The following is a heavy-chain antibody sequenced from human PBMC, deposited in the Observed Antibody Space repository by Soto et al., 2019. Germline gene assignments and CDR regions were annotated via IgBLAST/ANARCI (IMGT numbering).Heavy chain of an antibody. Sequence: QVQLVESGGGVVQPGRSLRLSCAASGFTFSSYAMHWVRQAPGKGLEWVAVISYDGSNKYYADYVKGRFTISRDNSKNKLYLQMNSLRAEDTAVYYCASPLWRDDYNWGYFDLWGRGTLVTVSS. CDR1: GFTFSSYA. V-gene: IGHV3-30-3*01. J-gene: IGHJ2*01. D-gene: IGHD4-4*01. CDR3: ASPLWRDDYNWGYFDL. CDR2: ISYDGSNK.